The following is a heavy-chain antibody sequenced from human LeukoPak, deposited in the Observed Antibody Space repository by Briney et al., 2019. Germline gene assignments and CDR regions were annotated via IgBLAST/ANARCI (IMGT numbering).Heavy chain of an antibody. CDR2: ISGSSSAI. V-gene: IGHV3-48*01. CDR1: GFTFSSYA. D-gene: IGHD5-12*01. Sequence: PGGSLRLSCAASGFTFSSYAMSWVRQAPGKGLEWLSYISGSSSAINYADSVKGRFTISRDSAKNSLFLQMNSLRAEDTAVYYCATYSGYDRIFDYWGQGTLVTVSS. CDR3: ATYSGYDRIFDY. J-gene: IGHJ4*02.